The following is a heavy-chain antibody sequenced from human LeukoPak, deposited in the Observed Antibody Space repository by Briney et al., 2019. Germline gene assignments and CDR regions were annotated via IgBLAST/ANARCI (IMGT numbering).Heavy chain of an antibody. Sequence: GGSLRLSCIGSGYTFGSFAMSWVRQVPGSGPDFVSSISDTGKVVFYTDSVHDRATVSRDNSNGAGQLELRCVRGDDTAVYYCDNGEWWGPGTQVVVSS. D-gene: IGHD3-3*01. V-gene: IGHV3-23*01. CDR2: ISDTGKVV. CDR1: GYTFGSFA. CDR3: DNGEW. J-gene: IGHJ4*02.